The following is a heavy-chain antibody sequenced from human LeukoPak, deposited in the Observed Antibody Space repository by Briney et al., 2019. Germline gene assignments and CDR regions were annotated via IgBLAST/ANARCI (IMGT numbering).Heavy chain of an antibody. D-gene: IGHD6-13*01. Sequence: SGPTLVKPTQTLTLTCTFSGFSPSTSGVGVGWIRQPPGKALEWLALIYWDDDKRYSPSLKSRLTITKDTSKNQVVLTMTNMDPVDTATYYCAHSISSSWYVREGFDYWGQGTLVTVSS. CDR1: GFSPSTSGVG. J-gene: IGHJ4*02. CDR2: IYWDDDK. V-gene: IGHV2-5*02. CDR3: AHSISSSWYVREGFDY.